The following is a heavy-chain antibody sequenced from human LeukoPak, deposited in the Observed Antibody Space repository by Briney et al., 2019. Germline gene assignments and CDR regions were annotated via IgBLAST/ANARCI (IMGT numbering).Heavy chain of an antibody. CDR3: ARGYKYYMDV. D-gene: IGHD1-1*01. Sequence: SETLSLTXTVSGGSISSYYWSWIRQPPGKGLEWIGYIYYSGSTNYNPSLKSRVTISVDTSKNQFSLKLSSVTAADTAVYYCARGYKYYMDVWGKGTTVTVSS. CDR1: GGSISSYY. V-gene: IGHV4-59*01. J-gene: IGHJ6*03. CDR2: IYYSGST.